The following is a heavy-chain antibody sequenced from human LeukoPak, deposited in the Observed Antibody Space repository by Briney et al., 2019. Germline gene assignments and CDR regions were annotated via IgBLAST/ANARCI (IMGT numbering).Heavy chain of an antibody. V-gene: IGHV3-13*01. CDR2: IGTAGDT. Sequence: GGSLRLSCAASGFTFSSYDMHWVRQATGKGLEWVSAIGTAGDTYYPGSVKGRFTISRENAKNSLYLQMNSLRAGDTAVYYCARSWNSSSWYYFDYWGQGTLVTVSS. CDR3: ARSWNSSSWYYFDY. D-gene: IGHD6-13*01. J-gene: IGHJ4*02. CDR1: GFTFSSYD.